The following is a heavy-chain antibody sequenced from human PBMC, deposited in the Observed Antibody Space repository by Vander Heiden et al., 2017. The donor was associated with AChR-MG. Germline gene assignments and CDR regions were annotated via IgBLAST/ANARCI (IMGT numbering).Heavy chain of an antibody. Sequence: ELQLVETGGGLIQPGGSLRLSCAASGFTASSNYMRGVRQAPGKGLEWVSVIYSGGSTYYADSVKGRFTISRDNSKNTLYLQMNSLRAEDTAVYYCARVVGEYQPLTGNYYYYGMDVWGQGTTVTVSS. D-gene: IGHD2-2*01. CDR1: GFTASSNY. V-gene: IGHV3-53*02. CDR3: ARVVGEYQPLTGNYYYYGMDV. J-gene: IGHJ6*02. CDR2: IYSGGST.